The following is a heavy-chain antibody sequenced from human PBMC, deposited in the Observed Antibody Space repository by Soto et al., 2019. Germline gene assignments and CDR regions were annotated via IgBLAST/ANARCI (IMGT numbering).Heavy chain of an antibody. CDR2: INPNSGGT. CDR3: ARVVYEYSSSWYGIDV. V-gene: IGHV1-2*02. D-gene: IGHD6-13*01. Sequence: QVQLVQSGAEVKKPGASVKVSCKASGYTFTGYYMHWVRQAPGQGLEWMGWINPNSGGTNYAQKFQGRVTMTRDTSISTAYMELSRLRSDDTDVYYCARVVYEYSSSWYGIDVWGQGTTVTVSS. J-gene: IGHJ6*02. CDR1: GYTFTGYY.